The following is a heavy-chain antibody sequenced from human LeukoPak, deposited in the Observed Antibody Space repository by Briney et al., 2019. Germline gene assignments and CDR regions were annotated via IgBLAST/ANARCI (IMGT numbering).Heavy chain of an antibody. CDR1: GGTFSSYA. CDR2: IIPILGIA. V-gene: IGHV1-69*04. Sequence: SVKVSCKASGGTFSSYAISWVRQAPGQGLEWMGRIIPILGIANYAQKFQGRVTITADKSTSTAYMELSSLRSEDTAVYYCARAPDVAGFYGMDVWGQGTTVTVSS. J-gene: IGHJ6*02. CDR3: ARAPDVAGFYGMDV.